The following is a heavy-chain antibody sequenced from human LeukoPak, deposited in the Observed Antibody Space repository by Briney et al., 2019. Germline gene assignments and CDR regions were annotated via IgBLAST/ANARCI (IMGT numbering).Heavy chain of an antibody. D-gene: IGHD2-8*02. Sequence: PGGSLRLSCVASGFTLSDYWMSWVRQAPGKGLEWVANIKQDGSEKYYVDSVQGRFTISRDNAKNSLYLQMNSLRAEDTAVYYCARGDGAISTAGGYYFDFWGRGTLVTVSS. CDR1: GFTLSDYW. CDR2: IKQDGSEK. J-gene: IGHJ4*02. CDR3: ARGDGAISTAGGYYFDF. V-gene: IGHV3-7*01.